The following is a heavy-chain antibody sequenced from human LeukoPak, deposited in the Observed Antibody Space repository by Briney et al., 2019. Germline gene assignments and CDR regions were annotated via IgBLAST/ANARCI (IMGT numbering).Heavy chain of an antibody. V-gene: IGHV4-38-2*01. J-gene: IGHJ4*02. CDR3: ATGRSVAVQIDY. CDR2: VYHTGST. D-gene: IGHD5-12*01. CDR1: DYSISSGYY. Sequence: PSETLSLTCAVSDYSISSGYYWGWIRQPPGKGLEWIGNVYHTGSTYYNPSLKSRVTISADTSKNQFSLKLTSVTAADTAVYYCATGRSVAVQIDYWGQGTLVTVSS.